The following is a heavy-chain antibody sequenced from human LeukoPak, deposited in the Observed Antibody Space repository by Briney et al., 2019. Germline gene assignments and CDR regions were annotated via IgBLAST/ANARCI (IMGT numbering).Heavy chain of an antibody. CDR2: IATGSLHI. Sequence: PGGSLRLSCAPSGFTLKTYSLNWVRQAPGKGLEWVSSIATGSLHISYSDSVKGRVTIPTDNDKNSLYLQMNSLTVGDTAVYYCSGSGYMVVAPRAFDRWGEGTMVTVCS. D-gene: IGHD6-25*01. V-gene: IGHV3-21*06. CDR3: SGSGYMVVAPRAFDR. CDR1: GFTLKTYS. J-gene: IGHJ3*01.